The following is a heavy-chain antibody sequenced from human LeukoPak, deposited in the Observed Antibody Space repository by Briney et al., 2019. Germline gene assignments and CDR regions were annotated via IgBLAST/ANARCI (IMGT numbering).Heavy chain of an antibody. CDR3: AILRGAYCGGDCYPGAFDI. J-gene: IGHJ3*02. V-gene: IGHV4-59*01. CDR1: GGSISSYY. D-gene: IGHD2-21*02. CDR2: IYYSGST. Sequence: SETLSLTCTVSGGSISSYYWSWIRQPPGKGLEWIGYIYYSGSTNYNPSLKGRVTISVDTSKNQFSLKLSSVTAADTAVYYCAILRGAYCGGDCYPGAFDIWGQGTMVTVSS.